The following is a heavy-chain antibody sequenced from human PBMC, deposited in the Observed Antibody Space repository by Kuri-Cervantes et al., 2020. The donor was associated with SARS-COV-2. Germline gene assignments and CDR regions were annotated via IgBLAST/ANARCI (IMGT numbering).Heavy chain of an antibody. CDR2: IYHSGST. D-gene: IGHD2-2*01. V-gene: IGHV4-38-2*02. Sequence: ESLKISCALSGDSINSGYYWGWIRQPPGKGLEWIGSIYHSGSTYYNPSLKSRVTISVDTSKNQFSLKLSSVTAADTAVYYCARDGLSGYIVVVPAAFDYWGQGTLVTVSS. J-gene: IGHJ4*02. CDR3: ARDGLSGYIVVVPAAFDY. CDR1: GDSINSGYY.